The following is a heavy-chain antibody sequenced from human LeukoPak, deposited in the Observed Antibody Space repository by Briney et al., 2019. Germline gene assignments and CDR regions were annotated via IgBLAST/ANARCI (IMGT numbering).Heavy chain of an antibody. J-gene: IGHJ4*02. V-gene: IGHV3-43*01. D-gene: IGHD6-19*01. CDR3: AKDSLQQIALAGTAFDY. CDR1: GFTFDDYT. CDR2: ISWDGDTT. Sequence: PGGSLRLSCAASGFTFDDYTMHWVRQTPGKDLEWVSGISWDGDTTYYADSVKGRFTISRDNNKNSLYLQMNSLRTEDTAFYYCAKDSLQQIALAGTAFDYWGQGTLVTVSS.